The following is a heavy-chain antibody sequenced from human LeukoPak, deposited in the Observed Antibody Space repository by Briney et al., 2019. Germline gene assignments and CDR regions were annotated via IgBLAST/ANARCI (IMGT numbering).Heavy chain of an antibody. J-gene: IGHJ4*02. CDR3: AAGQQWLVYDY. V-gene: IGHV4-4*07. CDR1: GGSISSSY. CDR2: ISPSGST. D-gene: IGHD6-19*01. Sequence: SETLSLTCTVSGGSISSSYWNWIRQPAGKGLEWIGRISPSGSTNYNPSLKSRVTMSVDTSKNQFSLKLSSVTAADTAVYYCAAGQQWLVYDYWGQGTLVTVSS.